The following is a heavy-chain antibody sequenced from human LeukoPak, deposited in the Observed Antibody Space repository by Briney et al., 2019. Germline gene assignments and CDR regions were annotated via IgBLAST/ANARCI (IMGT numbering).Heavy chain of an antibody. CDR1: GFTFSNYA. CDR3: AKDKWSGSYQGFDY. J-gene: IGHJ4*02. V-gene: IGHV3-23*01. D-gene: IGHD1-26*01. CDR2: LSGSGSST. Sequence: GGSLRLSCAASGFTFSNYAMSWVRQAPGTGLEWVSVLSGSGSSTYYADSVKGRFTISRDNSKNTLYLQMNSLRAEDTAVYYCAKDKWSGSYQGFDYWGQGTLVTVSS.